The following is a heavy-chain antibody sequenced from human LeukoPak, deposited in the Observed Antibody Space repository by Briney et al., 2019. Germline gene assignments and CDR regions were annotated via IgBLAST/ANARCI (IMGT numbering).Heavy chain of an antibody. V-gene: IGHV3-33*01. Sequence: GALRPSCAASRFRFSDYGMHWVRQAPGKGLEWVAVIWYDRGKKFYADSVEGRFTISNDNSKNTLFLQMNSLRDEDTAVYYCAIGANYNPLYFDNWGQGSMVTV. CDR2: IWYDRGKK. CDR1: RFRFSDYG. CDR3: AIGANYNPLYFDN. J-gene: IGHJ4*02. D-gene: IGHD1-14*01.